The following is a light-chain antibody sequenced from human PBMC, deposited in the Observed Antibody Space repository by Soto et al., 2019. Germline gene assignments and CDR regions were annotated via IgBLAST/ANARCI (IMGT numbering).Light chain of an antibody. CDR2: DSD. CDR1: SSNIGDHY. CDR3: GTWDSRLSARV. Sequence: QSVLTQPPSVSAAPGQMVTISCSGSSSNIGDHYVSWYQHLPGTAPKLLIYDSDKRPSGIPDRFSGSKSGTSATLGITGLQTGDEADYYCGTWDSRLSARVFGTGTKLTVL. J-gene: IGLJ1*01. V-gene: IGLV1-51*01.